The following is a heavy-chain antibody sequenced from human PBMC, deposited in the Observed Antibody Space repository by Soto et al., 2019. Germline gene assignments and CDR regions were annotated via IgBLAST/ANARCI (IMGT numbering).Heavy chain of an antibody. CDR1: GFTFSSYA. V-gene: IGHV3-23*01. D-gene: IGHD6-13*01. CDR2: ISGSGGST. J-gene: IGHJ4*02. CDR3: VKDSDHSSSWYDFDY. Sequence: GGSLRLSCAASGFTFSSYAMSWVRQAPGKGLEWASVISGSGGSTHYADSVKGRFTISRDNSKNTLYLQMNSLRAEDTAVYYCVKDSDHSSSWYDFDYWGQGTLVTVSS.